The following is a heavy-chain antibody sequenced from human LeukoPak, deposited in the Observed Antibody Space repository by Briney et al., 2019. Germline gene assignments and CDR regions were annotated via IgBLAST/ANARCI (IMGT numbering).Heavy chain of an antibody. V-gene: IGHV4-59*08. D-gene: IGHD3-10*01. CDR1: GDSIKTYY. CDR3: ARQRSRVFDI. Sequence: PSETLSLTCTASGDSIKTYYWSWIRQPPGKGLEWITYSYYMGTTNYNPSLKSRATTSIDTSKNQFSLKLSSVTAADTAVYYCARQRSRVFDIWGQGKMVTVSS. CDR2: SYYMGTT. J-gene: IGHJ3*02.